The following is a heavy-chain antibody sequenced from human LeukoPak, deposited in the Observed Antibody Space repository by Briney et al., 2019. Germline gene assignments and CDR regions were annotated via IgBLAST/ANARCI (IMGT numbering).Heavy chain of an antibody. Sequence: GASVKASCKASGGTFSSYAISWVRQAPGQGLEWMGGIIPIFGTANYAQKFQGRVTITADKSTSTAYMELSSLRSEDTAVYYCARGVRRGYYDSSGYNFIFDYWGQGTLVTVSS. J-gene: IGHJ4*02. CDR2: IIPIFGTA. CDR3: ARGVRRGYYDSSGYNFIFDY. V-gene: IGHV1-69*06. CDR1: GGTFSSYA. D-gene: IGHD3-22*01.